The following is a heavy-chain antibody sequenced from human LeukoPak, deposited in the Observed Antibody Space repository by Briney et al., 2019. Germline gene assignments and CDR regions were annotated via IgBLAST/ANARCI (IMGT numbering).Heavy chain of an antibody. CDR2: ISGSGRTM. CDR3: ARGGLYGYDVFDY. V-gene: IGHV3-48*03. CDR1: GFTFSSYE. Sequence: GWSLRLSCAASGFTFSSYEMNWVRQAPGKGLAWVSYISGSGRTMSYADSVKGRFTISRDNAKNSLYLQMNSLRVEDTAVYHCARGGLYGYDVFDYWGQGTLVTVSS. D-gene: IGHD5-12*01. J-gene: IGHJ4*02.